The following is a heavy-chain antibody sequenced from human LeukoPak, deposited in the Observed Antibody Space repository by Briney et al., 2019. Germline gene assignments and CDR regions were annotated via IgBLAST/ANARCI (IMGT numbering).Heavy chain of an antibody. CDR2: IIPIFGTA. J-gene: IGHJ4*02. D-gene: IGHD5-24*01. CDR3: ARESRDGYNLNY. Sequence: ASVKVSRKASGGTFSSYAISWVRQAPGQGLEWMGGIIPIFGTANYAQKFQGRVTITADESTSTAYMELSSLRSEDTAVYYCARESRDGYNLNYWGQGTLVTVSS. CDR1: GGTFSSYA. V-gene: IGHV1-69*13.